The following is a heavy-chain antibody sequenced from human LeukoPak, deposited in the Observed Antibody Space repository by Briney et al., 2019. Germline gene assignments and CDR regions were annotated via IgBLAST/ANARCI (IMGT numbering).Heavy chain of an antibody. CDR3: ARAYPPWPPTAYNWFDP. D-gene: IGHD5-12*01. Sequence: GASVKVSCKASGYTFTGYYMHWVRQAPGQGLEWMGWINPNSGGTNYAQKFQGRVTMTRDTSISTAYMELSRLRSDDTAVYYCARAYPPWPPTAYNWFDPWGQGTLVTVSS. V-gene: IGHV1-2*02. CDR1: GYTFTGYY. J-gene: IGHJ5*02. CDR2: INPNSGGT.